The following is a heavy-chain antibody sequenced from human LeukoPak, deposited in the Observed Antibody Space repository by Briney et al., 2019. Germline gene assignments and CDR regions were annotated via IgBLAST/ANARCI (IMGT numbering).Heavy chain of an antibody. J-gene: IGHJ4*02. CDR2: IYYSGST. D-gene: IGHD5-24*01. CDR1: GGSISSSSYY. V-gene: IGHV4-39*07. CDR3: ARSRTGREMATIGYFDY. Sequence: PSETLSLTCTVSGGSISSSSYYWGWIRQPPGKGLEWIGSIYYSGSTNYNPSLKSRVTISVDTSKNQFSLKLSSVTAADTAVYYCARSRTGREMATIGYFDYWGQGTLVTVSS.